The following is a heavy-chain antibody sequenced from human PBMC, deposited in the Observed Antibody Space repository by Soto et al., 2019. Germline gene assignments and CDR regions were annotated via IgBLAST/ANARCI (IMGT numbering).Heavy chain of an antibody. J-gene: IGHJ4*02. D-gene: IGHD6-19*01. V-gene: IGHV1-2*02. Sequence: QVQLVQSGAEVKKPGASVKVSCKTSGYTFTGYYIHWIRQAPGQGLEWMGWINPNSGDTNYSQDFQGRVTMTSDTSFTTAYVELTRLRSDDTAAYYCARREQWLENFDYWGQGTLVTVSS. CDR1: GYTFTGYY. CDR2: INPNSGDT. CDR3: ARREQWLENFDY.